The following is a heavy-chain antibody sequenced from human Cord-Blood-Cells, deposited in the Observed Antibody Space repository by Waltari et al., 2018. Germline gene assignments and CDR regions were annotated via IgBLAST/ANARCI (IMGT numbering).Heavy chain of an antibody. Sequence: EVQLVESGGGLVQPGGSLRLSCAASGFTFSSYEMNWVRQAPGKGLEWVSYISSRGSTIYYADSVKGRFTISRDNAKNSLYLQMNSLRAEDTAVYYCARVGLPGYSSGWYYFDYWGQGTLVTVSS. CDR3: ARVGLPGYSSGWYYFDY. D-gene: IGHD6-19*01. V-gene: IGHV3-48*03. J-gene: IGHJ4*02. CDR1: GFTFSSYE. CDR2: ISSRGSTI.